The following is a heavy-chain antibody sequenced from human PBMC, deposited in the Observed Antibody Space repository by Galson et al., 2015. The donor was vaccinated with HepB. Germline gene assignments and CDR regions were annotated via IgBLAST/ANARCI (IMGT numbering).Heavy chain of an antibody. CDR1: GFTFSDYA. CDR2: IYHDGSNT. D-gene: IGHD3-22*01. J-gene: IGHJ5*02. CDR3: ARSMYHYDSSSNSAGNWLDP. V-gene: IGHV3-30*03. Sequence: SLRLSCAASGFTFSDYAMHWVRQAPGKGLEWVAFIYHDGSNTYYGDSVKGRFTITSDTSKSTVYLQLNSLRAEDTAVYYCARSMYHYDSSSNSAGNWLDPWGQGTLVTVSS.